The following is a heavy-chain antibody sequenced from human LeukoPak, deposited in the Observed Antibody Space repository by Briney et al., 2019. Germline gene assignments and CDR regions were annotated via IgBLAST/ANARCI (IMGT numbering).Heavy chain of an antibody. V-gene: IGHV1-69*13. CDR3: ARESITMVRGVRQNWFDP. Sequence: SVKVSCTASGGTFSSYAISWVRQAPGQGLEWMGGIIPIFGTANYAQKFQGRVTITADESTSTAYMELSRLRSDDTAVYYCARESITMVRGVRQNWFDPWGQGTLVTVSS. CDR2: IIPIFGTA. J-gene: IGHJ5*02. D-gene: IGHD3-10*01. CDR1: GGTFSSYA.